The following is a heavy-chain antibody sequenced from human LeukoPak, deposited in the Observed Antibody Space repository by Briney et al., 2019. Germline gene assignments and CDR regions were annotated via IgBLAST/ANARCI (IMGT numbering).Heavy chain of an antibody. CDR3: ARDPNYGYSSGWYPFDY. CDR1: GFSFSTQR. J-gene: IGHJ4*02. V-gene: IGHV3-74*01. D-gene: IGHD6-19*01. Sequence: GGSLRLSCAASGFSFSTQRMHWVRHAPGKGLVWVSYINIDERITGYADSVKGRFTISRDNAKNSLYLQMNSLRDEDTAVYYCARDPNYGYSSGWYPFDYWGQGILVTVSS. CDR2: INIDERIT.